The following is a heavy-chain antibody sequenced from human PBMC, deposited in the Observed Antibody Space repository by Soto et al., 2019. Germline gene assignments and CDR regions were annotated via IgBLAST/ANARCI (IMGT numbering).Heavy chain of an antibody. CDR1: GSTFNSYV. Sequence: PACSLKLSSAPSGSTFNSYVMHWVRKDPGEGLEWVSAISGSGGSTYYADSVKGRFTISRDNSKNTLYLQMNSLRAEDTAVYYCAKGRTAIDYYYYGMDVWGQGTTVTVSS. V-gene: IGHV3-23*01. D-gene: IGHD5-18*01. J-gene: IGHJ6*02. CDR3: AKGRTAIDYYYYGMDV. CDR2: ISGSGGST.